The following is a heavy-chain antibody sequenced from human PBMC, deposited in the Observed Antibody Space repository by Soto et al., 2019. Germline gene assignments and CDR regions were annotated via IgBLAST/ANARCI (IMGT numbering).Heavy chain of an antibody. CDR2: IIPIFGTA. J-gene: IGHJ4*02. CDR1: GFTFSSYA. V-gene: IGHV1-69*01. Sequence: VQLLESGGGLVQPGGSLRLSCAASGFTFSSYAISWVRQAPGQGLEWMGGIIPIFGTANYAQKFQGRVTITADESTSTAYMELSSLRSEDTAVYYCASLDAFDYWGQGTLVTVSS. CDR3: ASLDAFDY.